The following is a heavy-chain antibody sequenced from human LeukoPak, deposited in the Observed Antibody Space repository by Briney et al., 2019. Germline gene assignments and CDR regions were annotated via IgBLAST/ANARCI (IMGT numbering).Heavy chain of an antibody. D-gene: IGHD1-26*01. V-gene: IGHV4-59*01. CDR2: IYHSGTS. CDR1: GDSISSYF. CDR3: AGGSYGWFDP. J-gene: IGHJ5*02. Sequence: SETLSLTCTVSGDSISSYFWTWIRQPPGKGLEWIGFIYHSGTSSYNPSLKSRLTMSVDTSKNQVSLKLNSVTAADTAIYYCAGGSYGWFDPWGQGTLVTVSS.